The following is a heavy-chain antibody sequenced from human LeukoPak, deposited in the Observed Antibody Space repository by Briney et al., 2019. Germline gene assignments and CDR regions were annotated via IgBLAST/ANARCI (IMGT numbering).Heavy chain of an antibody. Sequence: ASVKVSCKASGYTFTSYGISWVRQAPGQGLEWMGWINPNSGGTNYAQKFQGRVTMTRDTSISTAYMELSRLRSDDTAVYYCARVFYYYDSSGPLVYWGQGTLVTVSS. D-gene: IGHD3-22*01. CDR3: ARVFYYYDSSGPLVY. V-gene: IGHV1-2*02. J-gene: IGHJ4*02. CDR2: INPNSGGT. CDR1: GYTFTSYG.